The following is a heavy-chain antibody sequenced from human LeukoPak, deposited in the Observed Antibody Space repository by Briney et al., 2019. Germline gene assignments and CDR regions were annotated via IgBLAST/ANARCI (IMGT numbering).Heavy chain of an antibody. CDR1: GVSFSGYS. J-gene: IGHJ5*02. Sequence: SETLSLTCAVYGVSFSGYSRSWIRQPPGKGLEWVGEINHSGSTNYNPPLKSRVTISVDTSKNQFSLKLSSVTAADTAVYYWARSHKRVWFGEGNWFDPWGEGNLGTVSS. V-gene: IGHV4-34*01. CDR3: ARSHKRVWFGEGNWFDP. CDR2: INHSGST. D-gene: IGHD3-10*01.